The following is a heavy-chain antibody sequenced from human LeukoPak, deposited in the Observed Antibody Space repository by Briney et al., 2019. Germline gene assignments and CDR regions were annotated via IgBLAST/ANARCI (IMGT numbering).Heavy chain of an antibody. D-gene: IGHD3-10*01. CDR2: IKGDGIEK. Sequence: PGGSLRLSCAGSGFSFSRCWMDWVRQAPGKGLEGVANIKGDGIEKNYVDAVKGRFSISRDNAMNSLYLQMDSLRAEDTAVYYCAKEGAYPIITYDSWGQGALVTVSS. V-gene: IGHV3-7*01. J-gene: IGHJ5*01. CDR3: AKEGAYPIITYDS. CDR1: GFSFSRCW.